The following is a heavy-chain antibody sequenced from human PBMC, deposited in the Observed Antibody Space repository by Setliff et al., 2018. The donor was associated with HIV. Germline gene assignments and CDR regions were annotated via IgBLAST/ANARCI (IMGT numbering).Heavy chain of an antibody. CDR1: GFTFSRYG. CDR2: IWYDGSNK. V-gene: IGHV3-33*06. D-gene: IGHD3-10*01. CDR3: AKGTYGPLIDY. J-gene: IGHJ4*02. Sequence: GGSLRLSCAASGFTFSRYGMHWVRQAPGRGLEWVAVIWYDGSNKYYADSVKGRFTISRDNSKNTLYLQMSSLRADDTAVYYCAKGTYGPLIDYWGQGTLVTVSS.